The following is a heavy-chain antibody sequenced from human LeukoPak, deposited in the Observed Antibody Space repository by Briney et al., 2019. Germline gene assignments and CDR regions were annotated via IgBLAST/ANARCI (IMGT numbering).Heavy chain of an antibody. D-gene: IGHD5-24*01. J-gene: IGHJ4*02. CDR2: TSYRSKWYN. CDR1: GDSVSTNSVA. Sequence: LQTLSLTCAISGDSVSTNSVAWNWIRQSPSRGLEWLGRTSYRSKWYNDYAVSVKSRITITPDTSKNQFSLQLNSVTPEDTAVYYCAREAEITRFDYWGQGTLVTVSS. V-gene: IGHV6-1*01. CDR3: AREAEITRFDY.